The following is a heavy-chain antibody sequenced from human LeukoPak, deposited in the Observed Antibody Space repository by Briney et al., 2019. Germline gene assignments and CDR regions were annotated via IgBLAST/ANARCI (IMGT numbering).Heavy chain of an antibody. J-gene: IGHJ4*02. V-gene: IGHV1-24*01. D-gene: IGHD3-10*01. Sequence: GASVKVSCKFSGYTLTELSMHWVRQAPGKALEWMGGFDPEDGETIYAQKFQGRVTMTEHTPTQTAYMEPSSVRTEHPAMYYCGTDFSNGSGSYSLWGQGTLVTVSS. CDR3: GTDFSNGSGSYSL. CDR1: GYTLTELS. CDR2: FDPEDGET.